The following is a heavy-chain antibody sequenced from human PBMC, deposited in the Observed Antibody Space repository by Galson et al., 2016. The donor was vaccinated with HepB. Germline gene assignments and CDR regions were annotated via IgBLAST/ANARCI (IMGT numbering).Heavy chain of an antibody. CDR1: GFTFSSYW. Sequence: SLRLSYAASGFTFSSYWMHWVRQAPGKGLVWVSRMNSDGSTTNYADSVKGRFTISRDNAKNTLYLQMSSLRAEDTAVYFCARGVADNYFDTSGHYCDFWGQGNLVIVSS. V-gene: IGHV3-74*01. CDR3: ARGVADNYFDTSGHYCDF. J-gene: IGHJ4*02. D-gene: IGHD3-22*01. CDR2: MNSDGSTT.